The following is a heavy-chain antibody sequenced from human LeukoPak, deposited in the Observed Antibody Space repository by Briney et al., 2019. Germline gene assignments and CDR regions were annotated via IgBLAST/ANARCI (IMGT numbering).Heavy chain of an antibody. Sequence: SVEVSCKASGGTFSSYAISWVRQAPGQGLEWMGGIIPIFGTANYAQKFQGRVTITADESTSTAYMELSSLRSEDTAVYYCARDSCSGGSCYEGSYYYGMDVWGKGTTVTVSS. CDR3: ARDSCSGGSCYEGSYYYGMDV. J-gene: IGHJ6*04. V-gene: IGHV1-69*13. D-gene: IGHD2-15*01. CDR2: IIPIFGTA. CDR1: GGTFSSYA.